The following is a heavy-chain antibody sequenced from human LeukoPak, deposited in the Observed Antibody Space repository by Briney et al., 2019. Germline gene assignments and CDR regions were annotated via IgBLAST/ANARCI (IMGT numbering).Heavy chain of an antibody. CDR3: AKYGSGTY. V-gene: IGHV4-39*01. J-gene: IGHJ4*02. CDR1: GGSTSSGRNY. D-gene: IGHD3-10*01. Sequence: PPGTLSLTCSVSGGSTSSGRNYWAWVRPPPGEGLGWIGSIFYTGTTDYNPSLTSRATISIDTSKNQFSLKLGSGTARDSAFYYGAKYGSGTYWGQGTMVTVSS. CDR2: IFYTGTT.